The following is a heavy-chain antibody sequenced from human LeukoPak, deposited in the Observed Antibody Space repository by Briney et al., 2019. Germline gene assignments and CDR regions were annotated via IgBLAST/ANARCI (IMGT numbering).Heavy chain of an antibody. D-gene: IGHD2-2*01. CDR1: GITVSNYD. V-gene: IGHV3-7*01. CDR3: ARLSDSISCFGFDI. J-gene: IGHJ3*02. CDR2: IKQDESEK. Sequence: GGSLRLSCVVSGITVSNYDMSWVRQAPGQRLEWVANIKQDESEKYYVDSVRGRFTISRDNAKKSLYLQMNSLRAEDTGVYYCARLSDSISCFGFDIWGQGTTVTVSS.